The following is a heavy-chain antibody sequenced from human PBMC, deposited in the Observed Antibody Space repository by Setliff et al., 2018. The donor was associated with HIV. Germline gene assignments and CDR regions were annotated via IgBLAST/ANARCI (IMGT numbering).Heavy chain of an antibody. CDR3: ARGVAVTAIHAYYYGLDV. D-gene: IGHD2-21*02. V-gene: IGHV4-59*08. Sequence: PSETLSLTCTVSGGSVSDYYWSWIRQPPGRGLEWIGYIYYSGNTNYKPSLKRRATISVDTSKNQFSLRLSSVTAADTAVYYCARGVAVTAIHAYYYGLDVWGQGTTVTVSS. J-gene: IGHJ6*02. CDR2: IYYSGNT. CDR1: GGSVSDYY.